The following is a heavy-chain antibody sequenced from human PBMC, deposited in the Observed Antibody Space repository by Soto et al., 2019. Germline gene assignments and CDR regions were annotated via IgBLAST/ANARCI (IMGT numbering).Heavy chain of an antibody. CDR1: GFPFSDFY. Sequence: GGSLRLSCAASGFPFSDFYMSWIRQAPGKGLEWVSHITNSGSTKYYADSVKGRFTISRDNAKNSLFLQMNSLRAEDTAVYYCARTLAARFDYWGQGTPVTVSS. CDR3: ARTLAARFDY. J-gene: IGHJ4*02. D-gene: IGHD6-6*01. CDR2: ITNSGSTK. V-gene: IGHV3-11*01.